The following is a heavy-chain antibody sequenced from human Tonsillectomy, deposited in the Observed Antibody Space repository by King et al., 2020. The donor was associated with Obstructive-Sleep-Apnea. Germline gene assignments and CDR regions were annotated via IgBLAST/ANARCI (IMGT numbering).Heavy chain of an antibody. D-gene: IGHD6-19*01. J-gene: IGHJ4*02. CDR1: GGSISSYY. CDR3: ARRWSSGWVVDY. V-gene: IGHV4-59*08. CDR2: IYYSGST. Sequence: QLQESGPGLVKPSETLSLTCTVSGGSISSYYWSWIRQPPGKGLEWIGYIYYSGSTNYNPSLKSRVTISVDTSKNQFSLKLSSVTAADTAVYYCARRWSSGWVVDYWGKGTLVTVSS.